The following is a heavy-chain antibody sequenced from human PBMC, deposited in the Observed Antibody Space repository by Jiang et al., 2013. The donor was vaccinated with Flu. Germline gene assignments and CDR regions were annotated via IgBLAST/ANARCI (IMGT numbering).Heavy chain of an antibody. Sequence: GLVKPSETLSLTCTVSGGSINNYHWGWIRQPPGKGLEWIGYIDYNGSPNYNPSLRSRVTISVETSKNQFSLKVTSVTAADTAMYYCASYIRGNGGKGSWGQGTLVTVSS. J-gene: IGHJ5*02. CDR1: GGSINNYH. V-gene: IGHV4-59*01. CDR3: ASYIRGNGGKGS. CDR2: IDYNGSP. D-gene: IGHD2-15*01.